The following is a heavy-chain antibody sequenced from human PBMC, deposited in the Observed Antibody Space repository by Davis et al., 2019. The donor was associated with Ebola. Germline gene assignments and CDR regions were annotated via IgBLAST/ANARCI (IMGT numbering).Heavy chain of an antibody. D-gene: IGHD1-7*01. CDR3: ARVQYNWNYGSFDI. CDR1: GYTFTSYG. J-gene: IGHJ3*02. V-gene: IGHV1-8*02. CDR2: MNPKTGNT. Sequence: AASVKVSCKASGYTFTSYGISWVRQATGQGLEWMGWMNPKTGNTGYAQKFQGRVTMTRDTSISTAYMELSRLRSDDTAVYYCARVQYNWNYGSFDIWGQGTMVTVSS.